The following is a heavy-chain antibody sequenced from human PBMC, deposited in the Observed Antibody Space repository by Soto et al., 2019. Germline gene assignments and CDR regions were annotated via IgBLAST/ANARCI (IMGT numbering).Heavy chain of an antibody. CDR3: ATGALNYYDSSGYGRGGVYFDY. CDR2: IIPIFGTA. J-gene: IGHJ4*02. Sequence: VASVKVSCKASGGTFSSYAISWVRQAPGQGLEWMGGIIPIFGTANYAQKFQGRVTITADESTSTAYMELSSLRSEDTAVYYCATGALNYYDSSGYGRGGVYFDYWGQGTLVTVSS. V-gene: IGHV1-69*13. D-gene: IGHD3-22*01. CDR1: GGTFSSYA.